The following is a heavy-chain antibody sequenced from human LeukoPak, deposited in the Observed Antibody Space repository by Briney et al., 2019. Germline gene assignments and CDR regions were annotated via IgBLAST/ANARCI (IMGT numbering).Heavy chain of an antibody. CDR1: GYTFTTYG. D-gene: IGHD5-18*01. J-gene: IGHJ4*02. CDR3: ARDRMDTGTYFDY. V-gene: IGHV1-18*01. Sequence: ASVNVSCRPSGYTFTTYGITWVRQAPGQALEWMGWISTYNGNTNYAQKRQGSVTMTTDTSTRTAYMELRSLRSDDTAMYYCARDRMDTGTYFDYWGQGTLVTDSS. CDR2: ISTYNGNT.